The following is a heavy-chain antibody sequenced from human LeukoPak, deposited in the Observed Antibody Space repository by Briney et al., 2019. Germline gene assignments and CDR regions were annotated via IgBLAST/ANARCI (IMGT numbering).Heavy chain of an antibody. CDR1: GFTVSSNY. Sequence: GGSLRLSCVASGFTVSSNYMSWVRQAPGKGPEWLSVIYRGGTTYAGSVKGRFTISRDDSKNTLYLQMNSLRAEDTAVYYCARDKGVTTLYALEEDYWGQGTLVTVSS. CDR3: ARDKGVTTLYALEEDY. J-gene: IGHJ4*02. D-gene: IGHD4-11*01. V-gene: IGHV3-66*01. CDR2: IYRGGTT.